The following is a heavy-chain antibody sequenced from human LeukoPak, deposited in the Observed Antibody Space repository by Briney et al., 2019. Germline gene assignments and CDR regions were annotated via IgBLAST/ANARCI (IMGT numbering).Heavy chain of an antibody. J-gene: IGHJ6*02. V-gene: IGHV4-59*01. CDR1: GGSISSYY. CDR3: ARQAYDFWSGYYTGYYYYGMDV. Sequence: SETLSLTCTVSGGSISSYYWSWTRQPPGKGLEWIGYIYYSGSTNYNPSLKSRVTISVDTSKNQFSLKLSSVTAADTAVYYCARQAYDFWSGYYTGYYYYGMDVWGQGTTVTVSS. CDR2: IYYSGST. D-gene: IGHD3-3*01.